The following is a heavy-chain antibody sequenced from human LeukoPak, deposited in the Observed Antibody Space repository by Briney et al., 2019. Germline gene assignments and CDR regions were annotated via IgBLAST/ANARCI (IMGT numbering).Heavy chain of an antibody. D-gene: IGHD6-13*01. Sequence: PSETLSLTCTVSGGSISSYYWSWIRQPPGKGLEWIGYIYYSGSTNYNPSLKSRVTISVDTSKNQFSLKLSSVTAADTAVYYCARHAGGPYSSSWYWFDPWGQGTLVTVSS. CDR3: ARHAGGPYSSSWYWFDP. J-gene: IGHJ5*02. V-gene: IGHV4-59*08. CDR1: GGSISSYY. CDR2: IYYSGST.